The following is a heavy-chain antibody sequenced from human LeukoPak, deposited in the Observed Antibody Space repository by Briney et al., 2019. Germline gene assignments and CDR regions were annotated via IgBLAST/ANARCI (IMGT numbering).Heavy chain of an antibody. V-gene: IGHV4-59*08. J-gene: IGHJ3*01. D-gene: IGHD5-12*01. Sequence: SETLSLTCTVSGGSISTYYWSWIRQPPGKGLEWIGFIYYSGSTNYNPSLKSRVTISVDTSRNQFSLKLRSVTAADTAVYFCARGENGYGVWGQGTMVTVSS. CDR2: IYYSGST. CDR3: ARGENGYGV. CDR1: GGSISTYY.